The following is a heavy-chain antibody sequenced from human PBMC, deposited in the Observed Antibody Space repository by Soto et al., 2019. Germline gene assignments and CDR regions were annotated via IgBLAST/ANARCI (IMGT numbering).Heavy chain of an antibody. J-gene: IGHJ5*02. D-gene: IGHD2-2*01. CDR3: AREAFGVQPSWFDP. CDR2: VSASNGKT. CDR1: GYIFTTYS. Sequence: QIQLVQSGSEVRMPGASVKVSCKASGYIFTTYSITWVRQAPGQGLEWMGWVSASNGKTNYAQKFEDRGTMTTDTSTTTAYMELRSLRSDDTAVYYCAREAFGVQPSWFDPWGQGTLVTVSS. V-gene: IGHV1-18*01.